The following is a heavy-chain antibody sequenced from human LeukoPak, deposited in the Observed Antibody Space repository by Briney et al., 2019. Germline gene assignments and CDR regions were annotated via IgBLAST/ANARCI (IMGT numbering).Heavy chain of an antibody. Sequence: GGSLRLSCAASGFTFSSYEMNWVRQAPGKGLEWVSYISSSGSTIYYADSVKGRFTISRDNAKNTLYLQMNSLRAEDTAVYYCAREHYFYHMDGWGEGTTVTVSS. J-gene: IGHJ6*03. CDR2: ISSSGSTI. CDR3: AREHYFYHMDG. V-gene: IGHV3-48*03. CDR1: GFTFSSYE.